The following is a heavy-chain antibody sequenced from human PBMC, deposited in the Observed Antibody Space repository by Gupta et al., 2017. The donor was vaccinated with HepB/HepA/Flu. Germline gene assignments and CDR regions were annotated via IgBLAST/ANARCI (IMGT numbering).Heavy chain of an antibody. V-gene: IGHV4-39*01. Sequence: QLQLQESGPGLVKPSETLSLTCTVSGGSISSSSYYWGWIRQPPGKGLEWIGSIYYSGSTYYNPSLKSRVTISVDTSKNQFSLKLSSVTAADTAVYYCARQPYCGGDCYSEYYFDYWGQGTLVTVSS. CDR1: GGSISSSSYY. J-gene: IGHJ4*02. CDR3: ARQPYCGGDCYSEYYFDY. D-gene: IGHD2-21*01. CDR2: IYYSGST.